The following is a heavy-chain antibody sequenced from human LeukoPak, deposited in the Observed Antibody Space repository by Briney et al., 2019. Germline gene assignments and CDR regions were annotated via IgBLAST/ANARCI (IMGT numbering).Heavy chain of an antibody. V-gene: IGHV1-2*02. D-gene: IGHD6-6*01. CDR3: ARVYKGASPLYIIAARSRSDY. CDR2: INPNSGGT. CDR1: GYTFTGYY. J-gene: IGHJ4*02. Sequence: GASVKVSCKASGYTFTGYYMHWVRQAPGQGLEWMGWINPNSGGTNYAQKFQGRVTMTRDTSISTAYMELSRLRSDDTAVYYCARVYKGASPLYIIAARSRSDYWGQGTLVTVSS.